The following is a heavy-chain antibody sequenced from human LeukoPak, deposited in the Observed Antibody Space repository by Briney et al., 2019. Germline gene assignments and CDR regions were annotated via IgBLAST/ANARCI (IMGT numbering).Heavy chain of an antibody. CDR2: ISYDGTT. CDR1: GFTLSSSW. D-gene: IGHD3-16*01. CDR3: VREPGGGGARGHKWFDL. V-gene: IGHV3-74*01. Sequence: GGSVRLSCAASGFTLSSSWMHWVRQAPGEGRAWVSRISYDGTTNYADSVKSRFTVFRDNSKNTLYLQMNSLGVDDTAVYYSVREPGGGGARGHKWFDLWGLGTLVTVSS. J-gene: IGHJ5*02.